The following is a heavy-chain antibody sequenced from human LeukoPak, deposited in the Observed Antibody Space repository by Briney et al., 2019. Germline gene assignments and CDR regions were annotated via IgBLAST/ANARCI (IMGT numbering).Heavy chain of an antibody. CDR1: VDSVSSNSAT. CDR2: TSYRSMSYN. J-gene: IGHJ2*01. Sequence: SQTLSLTCAISVDSVSSNSATWNWIRQSPSRFLEWLGRTSYRSMSYNDYAASVKSRITIKPDTSKNQFSLQLTSVTPEDTAVYYCARDGMAVAVGYFDLWGRGTLVTVSS. V-gene: IGHV6-1*01. D-gene: IGHD6-19*01. CDR3: ARDGMAVAVGYFDL.